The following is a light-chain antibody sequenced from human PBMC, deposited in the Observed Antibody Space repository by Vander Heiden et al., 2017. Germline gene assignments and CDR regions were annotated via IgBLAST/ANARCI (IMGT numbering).Light chain of an antibody. J-gene: IGKJ2*01. Sequence: DAVMTQSPLSLPVTLGQPASISCRSSQSLVYSDGNIYLHWFQQRPGQSPRRLIYKVSDRDSGVPDRFSGSGSDTDFTLKVSRVEAEDIGIYYCMQGTHLPYTFGQGTKLEIK. CDR2: KVS. V-gene: IGKV2-30*01. CDR1: QSLVYSDGNIY. CDR3: MQGTHLPYT.